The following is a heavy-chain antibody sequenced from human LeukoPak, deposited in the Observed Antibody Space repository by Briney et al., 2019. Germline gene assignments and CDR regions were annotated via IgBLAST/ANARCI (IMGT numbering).Heavy chain of an antibody. CDR3: NSFDSSGARGGAGFDY. CDR2: FDPEDGET. Sequence: ASVKVSCKVSGYTLTELSMHWVRQAPGKGLEWMGGFDPEDGETIYAQKFQGRVTMTEDTSTDTAYMELSSLRSEDTAVYYCNSFDSSGARGGAGFDYWGQGTLVTVSS. J-gene: IGHJ4*02. CDR1: GYTLTELS. V-gene: IGHV1-24*01. D-gene: IGHD3-22*01.